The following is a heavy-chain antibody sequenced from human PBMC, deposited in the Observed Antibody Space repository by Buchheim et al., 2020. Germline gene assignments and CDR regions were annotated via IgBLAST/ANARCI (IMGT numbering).Heavy chain of an antibody. CDR2: IYHNGRT. D-gene: IGHD1-7*01. J-gene: IGHJ4*02. CDR1: GGSFSSGGYF. Sequence: QVQLQESGPGLVKPSQTLSLTCTVSGGSFSSGGYFWSWICQHPEKGLEWIGYIYHNGRTHYHPSLKSRVAISIDTSKNQFSLNVTSVTAADTAVYYCARGQSWNYALFYWGQGT. CDR3: ARGQSWNYALFY. V-gene: IGHV4-31*03.